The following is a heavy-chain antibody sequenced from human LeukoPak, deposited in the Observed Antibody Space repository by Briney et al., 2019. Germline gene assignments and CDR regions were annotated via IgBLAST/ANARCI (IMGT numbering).Heavy chain of an antibody. V-gene: IGHV1-2*02. CDR1: GYTFTGYY. CDR3: ARGGGSLRGPEAFDI. CDR2: INPNSGGT. J-gene: IGHJ3*02. D-gene: IGHD1-26*01. Sequence: GASVKVSCKASGYTFTGYYMHWVRQAPGQGLEWMGWINPNSGGTNYAQKFQGRVTMTRDTSISTAYMELSRLRSDETAVYYCARGGGSLRGPEAFDIWGQGTMVTVSS.